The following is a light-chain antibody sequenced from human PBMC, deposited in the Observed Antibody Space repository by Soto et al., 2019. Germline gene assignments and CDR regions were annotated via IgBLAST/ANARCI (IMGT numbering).Light chain of an antibody. CDR1: QSVSNNY. CDR3: QQYGSSPQT. J-gene: IGKJ1*01. CDR2: SAS. V-gene: IGKV3-20*01. Sequence: EIVLTPSPGTLSLSPGERATLSCRASQSVSNNYLAWYQQKPGLAPRLLIYSASSRATGIPDRFSGSGSATDFTLTISRLEPEDFAVYYCQQYGSSPQTFGQGTKVDIK.